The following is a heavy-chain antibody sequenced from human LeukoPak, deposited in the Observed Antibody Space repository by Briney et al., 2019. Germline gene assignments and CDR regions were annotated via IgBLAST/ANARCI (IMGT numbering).Heavy chain of an antibody. CDR2: TRNKANSYTT. CDR3: ALYYYDSSGYYYFDY. CDR1: GFTFSDHY. Sequence: GGSLRLSCAASGFTFSDHYMDWVRQAPGEGLEWVGRTRNKANSYTTEYAASVKGRFTISRDDSKNSLYLQMNSLKTEDTAVYYCALYYYDSSGYYYFDYWGQGTPVTVSS. V-gene: IGHV3-72*01. J-gene: IGHJ4*02. D-gene: IGHD3-22*01.